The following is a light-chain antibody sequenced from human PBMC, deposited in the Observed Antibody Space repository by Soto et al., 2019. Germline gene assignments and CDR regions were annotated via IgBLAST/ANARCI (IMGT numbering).Light chain of an antibody. CDR1: QSITNW. Sequence: DIQMTQSPSTLSAYVGDRVTITCRASQSITNWVAWYQQKPGKAPKLLIYDASNLESGDPSRFSGGGSGTDFTLTVSSLQPDDVATYYCQQYNNYSPTFGQGTKVEV. J-gene: IGKJ1*01. CDR3: QQYNNYSPT. CDR2: DAS. V-gene: IGKV1-5*01.